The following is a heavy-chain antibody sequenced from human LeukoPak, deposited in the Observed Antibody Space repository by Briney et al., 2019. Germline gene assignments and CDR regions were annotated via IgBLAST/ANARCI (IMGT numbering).Heavy chain of an antibody. J-gene: IGHJ4*02. CDR1: GGSFSGYY. CDR2: INHSGST. V-gene: IGHV4-34*01. CDR3: ARLRPYGPKVLDY. Sequence: SETLSLTCAVYGGSFSGYYWSWIRQPPGKGLEWIGEINHSGSTNYNPSLKRRVTISVDTSKNQFSLKLSSVTAADTAVYYCARLRPYGPKVLDYWGQGTLVTVSS. D-gene: IGHD4-17*01.